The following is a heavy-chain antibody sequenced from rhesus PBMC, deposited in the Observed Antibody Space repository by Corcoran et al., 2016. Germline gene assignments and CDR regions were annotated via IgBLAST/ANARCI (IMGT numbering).Heavy chain of an antibody. J-gene: IGHJ4*01. V-gene: IGHV3S25*01. CDR1: GLTFSSYW. Sequence: EVQLVESGGGLAKPGGSLRLSCAASGLTFSSYWWNWVRQAPGKGLEWVSAINSGGGTTYYADSVKGRFTHSRDNSKNTLSLQMNSLRAEDTAVYYCAKSVRGYWIDYWGQGVLVTVSS. CDR2: INSGGGTT. CDR3: AKSVRGYWIDY. D-gene: IGHD5-42*01.